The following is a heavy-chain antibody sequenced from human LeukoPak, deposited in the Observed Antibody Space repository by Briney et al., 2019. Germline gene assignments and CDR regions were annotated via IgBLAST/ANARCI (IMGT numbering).Heavy chain of an antibody. V-gene: IGHV4-61*05. CDR2: IYYSGST. CDR3: GRRPRSGSTRNLDY. Sequence: SETLSLTCTVSGGSISSSSYYWGWIRQPPGKGLECIGYIYYSGSTNYNPSLKSRVTISLDTSKNQFSLKLSSVTAADTAVYYCGRRPRSGSTRNLDYWGQGTLVTVSS. D-gene: IGHD1-26*01. J-gene: IGHJ4*02. CDR1: GGSISSSSYY.